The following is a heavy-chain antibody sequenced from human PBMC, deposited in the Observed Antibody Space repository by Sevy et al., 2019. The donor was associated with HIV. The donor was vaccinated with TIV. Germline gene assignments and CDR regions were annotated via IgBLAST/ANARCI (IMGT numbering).Heavy chain of an antibody. CDR2: LSSTSSYI. CDR3: AREAQVVGVDLDF. J-gene: IGHJ4*02. D-gene: IGHD1-26*01. CDR1: GFTFSSHS. Sequence: GGSLRLSCAASGFTFSSHSMNWVRRAPGKGLEWVASLSSTSSYIYHADSVKGRFTVSRDNAKNSLFLQMNNLRVDDTAVYYSAREAQVVGVDLDFWGQGTLVTVSS. V-gene: IGHV3-21*01.